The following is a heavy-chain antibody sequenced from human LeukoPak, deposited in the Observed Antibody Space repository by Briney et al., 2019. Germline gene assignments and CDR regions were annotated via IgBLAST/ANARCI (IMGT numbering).Heavy chain of an antibody. CDR3: TRGEVVSEH. CDR2: IRNKAYGGTT. Sequence: GVLRLSCTASGFTFGDYAMSWFRQAPGKGLEWVGFIRNKAYGGTTKYAASVKGRFTISRDDSKSIGYLQMNSLKTEDTAVYYCTRGEVVSEHWGQGTLVAVSS. J-gene: IGHJ4*02. CDR1: GFTFGDYA. V-gene: IGHV3-49*03. D-gene: IGHD2-15*01.